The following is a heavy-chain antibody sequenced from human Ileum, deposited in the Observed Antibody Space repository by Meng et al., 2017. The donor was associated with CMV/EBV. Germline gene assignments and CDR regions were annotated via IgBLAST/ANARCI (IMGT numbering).Heavy chain of an antibody. V-gene: IGHV3-30*02. CDR2: IRYDASNT. CDR3: AREPREDTIVVPAAYYSYGMDV. CDR1: GFTFRDYG. D-gene: IGHD2-2*01. Sequence: GESLKISCVASGFTFRDYGIHWVRQAPGKGLEWAAFIRYDASNTYYGDSVKGRFTISRDDSQYRVTLQMDSLRAEDTAVYYCAREPREDTIVVPAAYYSYGMDVWGQGTAVTVSS. J-gene: IGHJ6*02.